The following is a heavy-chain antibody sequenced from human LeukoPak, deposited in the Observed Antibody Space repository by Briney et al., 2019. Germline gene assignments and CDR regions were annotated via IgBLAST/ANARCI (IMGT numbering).Heavy chain of an antibody. Sequence: GASVNVSCKASGYTFTGYYMHWVRQAPGQRLEWMGWINPNSGGTNYAQKFQGRVTMTRDTSISTAYMELSRLRSDDTAVYYCARDVGSSYYYYYYMDVWGKGTTVTVSS. V-gene: IGHV1-2*02. J-gene: IGHJ6*03. D-gene: IGHD6-6*01. CDR3: ARDVGSSYYYYYYMDV. CDR1: GYTFTGYY. CDR2: INPNSGGT.